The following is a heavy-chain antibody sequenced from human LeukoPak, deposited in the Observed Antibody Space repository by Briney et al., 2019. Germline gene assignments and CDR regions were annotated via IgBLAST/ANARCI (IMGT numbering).Heavy chain of an antibody. J-gene: IGHJ4*02. CDR1: GFTFSSYA. V-gene: IGHV3-30-3*01. CDR2: ISYDGSNK. CDR3: ARDSQLVLDY. D-gene: IGHD6-13*01. Sequence: GRSLRLSCAASGFTFSSYAMHWVCQAPGKGLEWVAVISYDGSNKYYADSVKGRFTISRDNAKNSLYLQMNSLRAEDTAVYYCARDSQLVLDYWGQGTLVTVSS.